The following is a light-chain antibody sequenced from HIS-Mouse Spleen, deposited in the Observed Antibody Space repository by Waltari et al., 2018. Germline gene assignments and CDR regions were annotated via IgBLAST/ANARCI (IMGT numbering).Light chain of an antibody. CDR1: QSISSY. CDR3: QQSYSTPYT. V-gene: IGKV1-39*01. J-gene: IGKJ2*01. Sequence: DIEMTQSPSSLSASVGDRATLTCRASQSISSYLNWYQQKPGEAPTLLIYAASSMQSGVPPAISGSRSGTEFTLTISSLQPEDVAAYYCQQSYSTPYTFGQGTKLEIK. CDR2: AAS.